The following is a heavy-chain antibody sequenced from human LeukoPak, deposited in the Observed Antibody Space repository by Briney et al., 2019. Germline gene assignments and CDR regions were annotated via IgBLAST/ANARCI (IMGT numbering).Heavy chain of an antibody. Sequence: GASVKVSCKASGYTFTGYYMHWLRQAPGQGLEWMGIINPSGGSTSYAQKFQGRVTMTRDTSTSTVYMELSSLRSEDTAVYYCASSYDSSGYWFDPWGQGTLVTVSS. CDR2: INPSGGST. J-gene: IGHJ5*02. D-gene: IGHD3-22*01. V-gene: IGHV1-46*01. CDR1: GYTFTGYY. CDR3: ASSYDSSGYWFDP.